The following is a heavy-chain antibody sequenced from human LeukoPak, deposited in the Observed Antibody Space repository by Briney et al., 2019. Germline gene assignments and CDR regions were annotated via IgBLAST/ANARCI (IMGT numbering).Heavy chain of an antibody. CDR1: GFRFSSYA. Sequence: PGGSLRLSCGASGFRFSSYAMHWVRQAPGKGLEWVAVISYDGNTIYYADSVKGRFTISRDYSKHTLHLQMNSLRAEDTAVYYCAKRGTTWDLDYWGQGTLVTVSS. V-gene: IGHV3-33*06. CDR3: AKRGTTWDLDY. J-gene: IGHJ4*02. D-gene: IGHD3-16*01. CDR2: ISYDGNTI.